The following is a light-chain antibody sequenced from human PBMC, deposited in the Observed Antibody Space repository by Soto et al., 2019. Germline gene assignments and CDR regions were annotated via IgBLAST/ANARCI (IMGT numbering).Light chain of an antibody. CDR3: SSYTSSSTLYV. CDR2: DVS. CDR1: SSDVGGYNY. J-gene: IGLJ1*01. V-gene: IGLV2-14*01. Sequence: QSALTQPASGSGSPGQSTTINGTGTSSDVGGYNYVSWYQQHPGKAPKLMIYDVSNRPSGVSNRFSGSKSGNTASLTISGLQAEDEADYHCSSYTSSSTLYVFGTGTKVNVL.